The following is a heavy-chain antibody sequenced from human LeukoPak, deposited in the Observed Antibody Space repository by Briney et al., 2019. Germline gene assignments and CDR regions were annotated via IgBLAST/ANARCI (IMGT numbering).Heavy chain of an antibody. CDR1: GFTFSSYS. CDR3: ARRAPYLPSPDY. Sequence: PGGSLRPSCAASGFTFSSYSMNWVRQAPGKGLEWVSSISSSSSYIYYADSVKGRFTISRDNAKNSLYLQMNSLRAEDTAVYYCARRAPYLPSPDYWGQGTLVTVSS. D-gene: IGHD2-21*01. V-gene: IGHV3-21*01. CDR2: ISSSSSYI. J-gene: IGHJ4*02.